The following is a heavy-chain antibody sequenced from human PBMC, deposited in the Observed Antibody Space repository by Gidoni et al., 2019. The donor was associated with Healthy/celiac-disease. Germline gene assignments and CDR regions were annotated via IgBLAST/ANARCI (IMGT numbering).Heavy chain of an antibody. CDR3: ARGEDEAWFDP. CDR2: INHSGST. CDR1: GGSFSGYY. J-gene: IGHJ5*02. V-gene: IGHV4-34*01. Sequence: QVQLQQWGAGLLKPSETLSLTCAVYGGSFSGYYWSWIRQPPGKGLEWIGEINHSGSTNYNPSLKSRVTISVDTSKNQFSLKLSSVTAADTAVYYCARGEDEAWFDPWGQGTLVTVSS.